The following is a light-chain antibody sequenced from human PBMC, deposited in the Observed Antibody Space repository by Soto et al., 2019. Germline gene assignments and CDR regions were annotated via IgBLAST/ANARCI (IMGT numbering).Light chain of an antibody. V-gene: IGKV1-5*03. J-gene: IGKJ1*01. CDR1: QSISSW. CDR2: KES. CDR3: QQYNSYSWT. Sequence: DIQMTQSPSTLSASVGDRVTITCRASQSISSWLAWYQQKPGKAPKLLIYKESSLGSGVPSRVSCSGSGTEFTLTISSLQPDDFATYYCQQYNSYSWTFGQGTKVEIK.